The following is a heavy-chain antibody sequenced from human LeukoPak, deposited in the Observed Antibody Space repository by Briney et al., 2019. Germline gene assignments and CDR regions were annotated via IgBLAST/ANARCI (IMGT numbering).Heavy chain of an antibody. Sequence: SETLSLTCAVSGGSISSGGYSWSWIRQPPGKGLEWIGYIYHSGSTYYNPSLKSRVTISVDRSKNQFSLKLSSVTAADTAVYYCARERVTAESPALFDYWGQGTLVTVSS. J-gene: IGHJ4*02. CDR2: IYHSGST. D-gene: IGHD4-11*01. V-gene: IGHV4-30-2*01. CDR3: ARERVTAESPALFDY. CDR1: GGSISSGGYS.